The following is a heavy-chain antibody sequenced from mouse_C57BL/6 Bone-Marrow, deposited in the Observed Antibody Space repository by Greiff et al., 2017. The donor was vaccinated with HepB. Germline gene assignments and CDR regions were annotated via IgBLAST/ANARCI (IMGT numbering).Heavy chain of an antibody. Sequence: VQLVESGPGLVAPSQSLSITCTVSGFSLTSYGVDWVRQSPGKGLEWLGVIWGVGSTNYNSALKSRLSISKDNSKSQVFLKMNSLQTDDTAMYYCASEGTTVVAKDWFAYWGQGTLVTVSA. CDR2: IWGVGST. D-gene: IGHD1-1*01. CDR3: ASEGTTVVAKDWFAY. CDR1: GFSLTSYG. J-gene: IGHJ3*01. V-gene: IGHV2-6*01.